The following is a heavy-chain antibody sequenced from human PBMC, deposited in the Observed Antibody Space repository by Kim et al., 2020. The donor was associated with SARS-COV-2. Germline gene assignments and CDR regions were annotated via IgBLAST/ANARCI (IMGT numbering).Heavy chain of an antibody. CDR2: T. V-gene: IGHV4-34*01. Sequence: THYNPSLKSRVTISVDTSKNQFSLKLSSVTAADTAVYYCARAQRPYYFDYWGQGTLVTVSS. CDR3: ARAQRPYYFDY. J-gene: IGHJ4*02.